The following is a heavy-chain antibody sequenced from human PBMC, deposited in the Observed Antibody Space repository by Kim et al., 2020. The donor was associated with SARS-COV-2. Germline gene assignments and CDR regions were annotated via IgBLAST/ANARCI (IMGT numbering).Heavy chain of an antibody. J-gene: IGHJ3*01. V-gene: IGHV3-7*04. CDR3: GKAYSYAFDV. D-gene: IGHD2-15*01. Sequence: EKCYVASVKGRFTLSRDNAGNSLYLQMSSLRADDTAVYYCGKAYSYAFDVWGQGTVVTVSS. CDR2: EK.